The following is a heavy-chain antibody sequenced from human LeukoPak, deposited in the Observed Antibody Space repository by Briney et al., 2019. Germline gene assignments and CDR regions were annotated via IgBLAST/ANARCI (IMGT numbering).Heavy chain of an antibody. CDR1: GFTFSRSS. CDR3: AREYYYDTDAGNY. V-gene: IGHV3-21*01. Sequence: GWSLRLSCAASGFTFSRSSMSWVRQAPGKGPEWVSSITGSGTYIYYADSVKGRFTISRDNIQRSVYLQMNSLRAEDTAVYYCAREYYYDTDAGNYWGPGTLVTVSS. J-gene: IGHJ4*02. D-gene: IGHD3-22*01. CDR2: ITGSGTYI.